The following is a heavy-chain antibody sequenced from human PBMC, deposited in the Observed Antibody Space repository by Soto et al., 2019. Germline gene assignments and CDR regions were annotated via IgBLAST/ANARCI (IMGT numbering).Heavy chain of an antibody. CDR3: ARISSVDPYGYVNGGLDV. D-gene: IGHD5-18*01. Sequence: SETLSLTCSVSGGSIRSYYWSWIRQSPEKGLEWIGHFYHSGNSNYNPSLKSRVTISVDTSKNQLSLSLRSVTAADTAVYFCARISSVDPYGYVNGGLDVWGQGTTVTVSS. CDR1: GGSIRSYY. J-gene: IGHJ6*02. CDR2: FYHSGNS. V-gene: IGHV4-59*01.